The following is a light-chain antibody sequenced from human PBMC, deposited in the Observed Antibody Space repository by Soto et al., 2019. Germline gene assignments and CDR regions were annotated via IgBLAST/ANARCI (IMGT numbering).Light chain of an antibody. CDR3: QQYNTWHRT. CDR2: DAS. J-gene: IGKJ1*01. Sequence: ELVMTQSPATLSVSPGDRATLSCRASQSVYSYLAWYQQKPGQAPRLLIYDASNRATGIPARFSGSGFGTEFTLTINSLQSEDIAVYYCQQYNTWHRTCGQGTKVDIK. V-gene: IGKV3D-15*01. CDR1: QSVYSY.